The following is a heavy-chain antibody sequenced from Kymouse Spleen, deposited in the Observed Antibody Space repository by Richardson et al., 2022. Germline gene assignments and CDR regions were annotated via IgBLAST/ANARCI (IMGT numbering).Heavy chain of an antibody. CDR2: ISYDGSNK. D-gene: IGHD7-27*02. CDR1: GFTFSSYG. CDR3: AKELGIDY. V-gene: IGHV3-30*18. J-gene: IGHJ4*02. Sequence: QVQLVESGGGVVQPGRSLRLSCAASGFTFSSYGMHWVRQAPGKGLEWVAVISYDGSNKYYADSVKGRFTISRDNSKNTLYLQMNSLRAEDTAVYYCAKELGIDYWGQGTLVTVSS.